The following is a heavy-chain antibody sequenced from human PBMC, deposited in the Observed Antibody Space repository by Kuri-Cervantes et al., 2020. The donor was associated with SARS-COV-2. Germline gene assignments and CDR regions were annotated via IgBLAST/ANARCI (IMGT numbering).Heavy chain of an antibody. CDR1: GYSFTGYW. Sequence: KVSCKGSGYSFTGYWIAWVRQMPGKGLECMGIIYPGDSDTRYSPSFQGQVTISADKSINTAYLQWSSLKASDTAMCYCARPTRGKLDWGPGTLVPSPQ. CDR3: ARPTRGKLD. CDR2: IYPGDSDT. D-gene: IGHD1-7*01. J-gene: IGHJ4*02. V-gene: IGHV5-51*01.